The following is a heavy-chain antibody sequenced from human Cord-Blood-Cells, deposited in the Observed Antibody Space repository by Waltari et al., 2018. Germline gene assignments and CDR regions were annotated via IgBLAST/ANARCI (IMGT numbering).Heavy chain of an antibody. Sequence: QVQLQQWGAGLLQPSENLSPTCAASGGSFSGYYWSWIRQPPGKGREWIGEINHSGSTNYNPSLKSRVTISVDTSKNQFSLKLSSVTAADTAVYYCARSHGRRFSYVIVGATYYFDYWGQGTLVTVSS. V-gene: IGHV4-34*01. J-gene: IGHJ4*02. D-gene: IGHD1-26*01. CDR3: ARSHGRRFSYVIVGATYYFDY. CDR1: GGSFSGYY. CDR2: INHSGST.